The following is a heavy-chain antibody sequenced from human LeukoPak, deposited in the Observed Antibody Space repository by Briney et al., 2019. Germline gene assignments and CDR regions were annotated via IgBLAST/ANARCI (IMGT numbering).Heavy chain of an antibody. J-gene: IGHJ4*02. Sequence: GGSLRLSCAASGFTFSSYSMNWVRQAPGKGLEWVSSISSSSSYIYYADSVKGRFTISRDNAKNSLYLQMNSLRAEDTAVYYCASLHGPYNDYDDRFDYWGQGSLVTVSS. CDR1: GFTFSSYS. V-gene: IGHV3-21*01. CDR2: ISSSSSYI. CDR3: ASLHGPYNDYDDRFDY. D-gene: IGHD4-17*01.